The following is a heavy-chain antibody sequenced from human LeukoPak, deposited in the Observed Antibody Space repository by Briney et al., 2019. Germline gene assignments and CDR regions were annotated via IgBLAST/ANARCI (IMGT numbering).Heavy chain of an antibody. J-gene: IGHJ4*02. Sequence: PSETLSLTCTVSGGSISSYYWSWIRQPPGKGLELIGFIHYSGSPKYNPSLKSRVSISVDTSKNQFSLRLSSVTAADTAVCYCARGYCSGGRCYHDFDCWGQGTLVTVSS. CDR3: ARGYCSGGRCYHDFDC. V-gene: IGHV4-59*01. D-gene: IGHD2-15*01. CDR2: IHYSGSP. CDR1: GGSISSYY.